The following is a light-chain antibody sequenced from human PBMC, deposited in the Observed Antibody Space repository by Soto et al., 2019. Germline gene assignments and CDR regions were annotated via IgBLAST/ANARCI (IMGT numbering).Light chain of an antibody. Sequence: QSVLTQPPSASGTPGQRVTISCSGSSSNIGSNYVYWYQQLPGTVPQLLIYRNSERPSGVRDRFSGSKSGTSASLAISGLRSEDEADYYCAAWDDSLSGVVFGGGTKLT. CDR3: AAWDDSLSGVV. CDR1: SSNIGSNY. J-gene: IGLJ2*01. V-gene: IGLV1-47*01. CDR2: RNS.